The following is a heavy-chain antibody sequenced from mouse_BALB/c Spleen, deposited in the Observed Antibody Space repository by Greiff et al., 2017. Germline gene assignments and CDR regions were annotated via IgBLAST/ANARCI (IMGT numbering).Heavy chain of an antibody. CDR3: ARRNLGYYAMDY. D-gene: IGHD2-1*01. CDR1: GFTFSSYA. CDR2: ISSGGSYT. Sequence: EVKLMESGGGLVKPGGSLKLSCAASGFTFSSYAMSWVRQTPEKRLEWVATISSGGSYTYYPDSVKGRFTISRDNAKNTLYLQMSSLRSEDTAMYYCARRNLGYYAMDYWGQGTSVTVSS. J-gene: IGHJ4*01. V-gene: IGHV5-9-3*01.